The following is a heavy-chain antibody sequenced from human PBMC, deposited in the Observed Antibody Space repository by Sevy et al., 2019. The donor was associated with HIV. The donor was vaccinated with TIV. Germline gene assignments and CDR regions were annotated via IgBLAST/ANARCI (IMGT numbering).Heavy chain of an antibody. CDR1: GGTFSSYA. J-gene: IGHJ6*02. CDR3: ASGIYYYGSGSYYNYGMDV. D-gene: IGHD3-10*01. Sequence: ASVKVSCKASGGTFSSYAISWVRQAPGQGLEWMGGIIPIFGTANYAQKFQGRVTITADESTSTAYMELSSLRSEDTAVYYCASGIYYYGSGSYYNYGMDVWGQGTTVTVSS. V-gene: IGHV1-69*13. CDR2: IIPIFGTA.